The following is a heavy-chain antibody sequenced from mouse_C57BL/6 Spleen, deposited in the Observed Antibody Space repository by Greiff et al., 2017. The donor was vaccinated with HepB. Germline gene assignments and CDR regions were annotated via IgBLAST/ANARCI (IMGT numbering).Heavy chain of an antibody. CDR3: ARGPTVYCDVVFAY. J-gene: IGHJ3*01. Sequence: EVMLVESGGGLVKPGGSLKLSCAASGFTFSDYGMHWVRQAPEKGLEWVAYISSGSSTIYYADTVKGRFTISRDNAKNTLFLQMTSLRSEDTAMYYCARGPTVYCDVVFAYWGQGTLVTVSA. CDR2: ISSGSSTI. D-gene: IGHD1-1*01. CDR1: GFTFSDYG. V-gene: IGHV5-17*01.